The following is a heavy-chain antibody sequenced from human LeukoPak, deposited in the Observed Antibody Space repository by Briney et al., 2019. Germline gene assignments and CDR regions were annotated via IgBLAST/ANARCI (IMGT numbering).Heavy chain of an antibody. CDR2: INPSSGGT. CDR3: ARNIAVAGRDDFDY. V-gene: IGHV1-2*02. Sequence: ASVKVSCKASGYTFTGYYMHWVRQAPGQGLEWMGWINPSSGGTNYAQKFQGRVTMTRDTSISTAYMELSRLRSDDTAVYYCARNIAVAGRDDFDYWGQGTLVTVSS. D-gene: IGHD6-19*01. J-gene: IGHJ4*02. CDR1: GYTFTGYY.